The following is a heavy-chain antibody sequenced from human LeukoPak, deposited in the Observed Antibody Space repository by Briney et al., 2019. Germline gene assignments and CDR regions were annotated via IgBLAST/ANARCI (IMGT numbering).Heavy chain of an antibody. Sequence: ASVKVSCKASGYTFTGYYMHWVRQAPGQGLEWMGWISAYNGNTNYAQNLQGRVTMTTDTSTSTAYMEVRSLRSDDTAVYYCARDGGSSRYYFDYWGQGTLVTASS. J-gene: IGHJ4*02. D-gene: IGHD3-16*02. CDR2: ISAYNGNT. CDR3: ARDGGSSRYYFDY. CDR1: GYTFTGYY. V-gene: IGHV1-18*04.